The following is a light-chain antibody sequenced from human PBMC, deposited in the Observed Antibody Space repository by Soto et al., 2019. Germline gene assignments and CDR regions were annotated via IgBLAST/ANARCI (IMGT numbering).Light chain of an antibody. CDR3: GADHGSANNFVQEV. CDR1: SGYNNYK. Sequence: QPVLTQPPSASASLGASVTLTCTLSSGYNNYKVDCYQQRPGKGPRFVMRVGTGGIVGFKGDGIPDRFSVLGSGLNRNLTIKNIQEEDARDFPCGADHGSANNFVQEVFGGGTKVTVL. J-gene: IGLJ2*01. V-gene: IGLV9-49*01. CDR2: VGTGGIVG.